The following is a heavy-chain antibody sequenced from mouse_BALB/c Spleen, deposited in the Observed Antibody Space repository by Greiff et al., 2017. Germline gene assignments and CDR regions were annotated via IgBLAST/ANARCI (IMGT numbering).Heavy chain of an antibody. CDR2: ISSGSSTI. J-gene: IGHJ3*01. CDR1: GFTFSSFG. Sequence: EVKLQESGGGLVQPGGSRKLSCAASGFTFSSFGMHWVRQAPEKGLEWVAYISSGSSTIYYADTVKGRFTISRDNPKNTLFLQMTSLRSEDTAMYYCAIVATAEFAYWGQGTLVTVSA. D-gene: IGHD1-2*01. CDR3: AIVATAEFAY. V-gene: IGHV5-17*02.